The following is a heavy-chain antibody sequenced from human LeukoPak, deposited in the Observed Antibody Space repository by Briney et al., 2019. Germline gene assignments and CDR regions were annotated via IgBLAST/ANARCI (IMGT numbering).Heavy chain of an antibody. V-gene: IGHV3-33*01. CDR2: IWYDGSNK. CDR3: ARDIVGGRDY. CDR1: GFTFSSYG. D-gene: IGHD1-26*01. J-gene: IGHJ4*02. Sequence: PGGSLRLSCAASGFTFSSYGMHWVRHAPGKGLEWVAVIWYDGSNKYYADSVKGRFTISRDNSKNTLYLQMNSLRAEDTAVYYCARDIVGGRDYWGQGTLVTVSS.